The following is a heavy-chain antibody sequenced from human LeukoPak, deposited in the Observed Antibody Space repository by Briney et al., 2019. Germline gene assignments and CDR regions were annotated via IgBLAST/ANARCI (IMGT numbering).Heavy chain of an antibody. CDR3: ARDGPRSSWPRMYYFDY. CDR2: IYTSGST. Sequence: SETLSLTCAVSGGSISSYYWSWIRQPAGKGLEWIGRIYTSGSTNYNPSLKSRVTTSVDTSKNQFSLKLSSVTAADTAVYYCARDGPRSSWPRMYYFDYWGQGTLVTVSS. D-gene: IGHD6-13*01. J-gene: IGHJ4*02. CDR1: GGSISSYY. V-gene: IGHV4-4*07.